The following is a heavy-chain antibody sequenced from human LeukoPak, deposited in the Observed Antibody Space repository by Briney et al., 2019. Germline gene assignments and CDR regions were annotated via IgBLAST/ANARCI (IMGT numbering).Heavy chain of an antibody. CDR1: GFTFDDYT. J-gene: IGHJ4*02. CDR2: ISWDGGST. CDR3: AKAYYDFWSGYYNRYYFDY. Sequence: GGSLRLSCAASGFTFDDYTMHWVRQAPGKGLEWVPLISWDGGSTYYADSVKGRFTISRDNSKNSLYLQMNSLRTEDTALYYCAKAYYDFWSGYYNRYYFDYWGQGTLVTASS. D-gene: IGHD3-3*01. V-gene: IGHV3-43*01.